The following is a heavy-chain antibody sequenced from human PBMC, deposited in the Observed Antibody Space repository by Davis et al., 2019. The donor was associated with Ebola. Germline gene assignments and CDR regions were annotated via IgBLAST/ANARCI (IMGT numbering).Heavy chain of an antibody. CDR2: FVVGSGNT. CDR3: AAAIAARLPDY. D-gene: IGHD6-6*01. Sequence: SVKVSCKASGFTFTSSAMQWVRQARGQRLEWIGWFVVGSGNTNYAQKFQERVTITRDMSTSTAYMEPSSLRSEDTAVYYCAAAIAARLPDYWGQGTLVTVSS. V-gene: IGHV1-58*02. J-gene: IGHJ4*02. CDR1: GFTFTSSA.